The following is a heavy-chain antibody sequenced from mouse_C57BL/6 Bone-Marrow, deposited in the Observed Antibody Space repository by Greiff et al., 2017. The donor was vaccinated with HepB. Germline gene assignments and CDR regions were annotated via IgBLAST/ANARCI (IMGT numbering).Heavy chain of an antibody. CDR2: INPSNGGT. D-gene: IGHD1-1*01. V-gene: IGHV1-53*01. CDR3: ARSGSDYYGTQFAY. J-gene: IGHJ3*01. Sequence: QVQLQQSGTELVKPGASVKLSCKASGYTFTSYWMHWVKQRPGQGLEWIGNINPSNGGTNYNEKFKSKATLTVDKSSSTAYMQLSSLTSEDSAVYYCARSGSDYYGTQFAYWGQGTLVTVSA. CDR1: GYTFTSYW.